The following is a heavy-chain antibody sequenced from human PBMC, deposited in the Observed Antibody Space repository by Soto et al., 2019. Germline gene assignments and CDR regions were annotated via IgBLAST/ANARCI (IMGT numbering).Heavy chain of an antibody. CDR1: GGSFSGYY. CDR3: ARGNYDYIWGSYRYTRWFNP. D-gene: IGHD3-16*02. V-gene: IGHV4-34*01. Sequence: SETLSLTCAVYGGSFSGYYWSWIRQPPGKGLEWIGEINHSGSTNYNPSLKSRDTISVDTSKNQFSMKLSSVTAADTAVYYCARGNYDYIWGSYRYTRWFNPWGQGTLVTVS. J-gene: IGHJ5*02. CDR2: INHSGST.